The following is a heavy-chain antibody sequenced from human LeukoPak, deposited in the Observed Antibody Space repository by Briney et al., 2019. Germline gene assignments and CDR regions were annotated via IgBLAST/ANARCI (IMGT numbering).Heavy chain of an antibody. CDR1: GFTFSSYG. D-gene: IGHD4-17*01. CDR3: AKDRGARVRSIDY. J-gene: IGHJ4*02. Sequence: GRSLRLTCAASGFTFSSYGMHWVRQAPGKGLEWVAVISYDRSNKYYADSVKGRFTISRDNSKNTLYLQMNSLRAEDTAVYYCAKDRGARVRSIDYWGQGTLVTVSS. V-gene: IGHV3-30*18. CDR2: ISYDRSNK.